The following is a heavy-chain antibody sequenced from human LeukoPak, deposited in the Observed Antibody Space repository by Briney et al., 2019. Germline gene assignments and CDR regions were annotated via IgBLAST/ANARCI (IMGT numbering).Heavy chain of an antibody. CDR1: GGSISSYY. CDR3: ARGSHGDYGRRKYFDY. CDR2: IYYSGST. V-gene: IGHV4-59*01. J-gene: IGHJ4*02. Sequence: SETLSLTCTVSGGSISSYYWSWIRQPPGKGLEWIGYIYYSGSTNYNPSLKSRVTISVDTSKNLFSLKLSSVTAADTAVYYCARGSHGDYGRRKYFDYWGQGTLVTVSS. D-gene: IGHD4-17*01.